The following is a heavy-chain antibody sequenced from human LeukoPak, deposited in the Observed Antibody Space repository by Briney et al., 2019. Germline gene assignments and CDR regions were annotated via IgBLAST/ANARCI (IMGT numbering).Heavy chain of an antibody. D-gene: IGHD2-2*01. CDR2: ISGSGGST. CDR1: GFTFSSYA. CDR3: AKDLGYCSSTSCPWAFDI. Sequence: GGSLRLSCAASGFTFSSYAMSWVRQAPGKGLEWVSAISGSGGSTYYADSVKGRFTISRDNSKNTLYLQMNSLRAEDTAVYYCAKDLGYCSSTSCPWAFDIWGQGTMVTVSS. J-gene: IGHJ3*02. V-gene: IGHV3-23*01.